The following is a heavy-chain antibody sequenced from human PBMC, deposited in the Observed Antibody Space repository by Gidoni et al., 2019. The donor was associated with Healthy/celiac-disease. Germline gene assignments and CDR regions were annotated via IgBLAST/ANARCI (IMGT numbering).Heavy chain of an antibody. CDR1: GGTFSRYA. Sequence: QVQLVQSGAEVKKPGSSVKVSCKASGGTFSRYAISWVRQAPGQGLEWMGGIIPIFGTANYAQKFQGRVTITADESTSTAYMELSSLRSEDTAVYYCAREGYCSSTSCYYFDYWGQGTLVTVSS. CDR2: IIPIFGTA. D-gene: IGHD2-2*01. CDR3: AREGYCSSTSCYYFDY. J-gene: IGHJ4*02. V-gene: IGHV1-69*01.